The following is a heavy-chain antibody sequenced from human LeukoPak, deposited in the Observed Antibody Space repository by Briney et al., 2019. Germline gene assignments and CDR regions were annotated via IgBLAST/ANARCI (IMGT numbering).Heavy chain of an antibody. CDR2: IKSKTNSYAT. CDR3: ARNPGTENYYWFDP. V-gene: IGHV3-73*01. Sequence: PGGSLRLSCAASGFTFSGSAMHWVRQAPGKGLEWVGRIKSKTNSYATVYAVSVKGRFTISRDDASNTTFLHMNSLKSEDTAVYYCARNPGTENYYWFDPWGRGTLVTVSS. CDR1: GFTFSGSA. D-gene: IGHD1-7*01. J-gene: IGHJ5*02.